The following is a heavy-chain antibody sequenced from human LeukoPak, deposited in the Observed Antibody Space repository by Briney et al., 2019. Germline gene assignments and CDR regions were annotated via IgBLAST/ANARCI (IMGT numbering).Heavy chain of an antibody. D-gene: IGHD6-19*01. J-gene: IGHJ6*03. CDR2: IYYSGST. CDR3: ARDRRYSSDWYVQHYYMDV. CDR1: GGSISSYY. V-gene: IGHV4-59*01. Sequence: PSETLSLTCTVSGGSISSYYWSWIRQPPGKGLEWIGYIYYSGSTNYNPSLKSRVTISVDTSKNRFSLKLSSVTAADTAVYYCARDRRYSSDWYVQHYYMDVWGKGTTVTVSS.